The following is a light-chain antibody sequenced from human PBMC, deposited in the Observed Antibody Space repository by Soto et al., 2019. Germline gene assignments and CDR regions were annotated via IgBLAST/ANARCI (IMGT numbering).Light chain of an antibody. CDR1: DSDIGTNF. CDR3: AAWDDSLNVVL. Sequence: QPVLTQPPSASGTHGQTVTISCTGGDSDIGTNFVNWYQLLPGMAAKLVIFGNSQRPAGVPDRFSGSKSRTSASLAITGLQSEDEAVYYCAAWDDSLNVVLFGGGTKVTVL. CDR2: GNS. J-gene: IGLJ2*01. V-gene: IGLV1-44*01.